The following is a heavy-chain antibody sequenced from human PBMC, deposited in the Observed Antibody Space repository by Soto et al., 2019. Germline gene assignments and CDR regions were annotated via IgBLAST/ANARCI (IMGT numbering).Heavy chain of an antibody. CDR3: ARLHYDSSGYYRDYYYYGMDV. V-gene: IGHV4-39*01. D-gene: IGHD3-22*01. CDR1: GGSISSSSYY. J-gene: IGHJ6*02. Sequence: QLQLQESGPGLVKPSETLSLTCTVSGGSISSSSYYWGWIRQPPGKGLEWIGSIYYSGSTYYNPSLKSRVTISVDTSKNQFSLKLSSVTAADTAVYYCARLHYDSSGYYRDYYYYGMDVWGQGTTVTVSS. CDR2: IYYSGST.